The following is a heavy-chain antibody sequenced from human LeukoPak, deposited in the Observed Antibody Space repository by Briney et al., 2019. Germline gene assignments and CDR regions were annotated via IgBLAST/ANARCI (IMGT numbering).Heavy chain of an antibody. CDR3: ARANFLYCSSTTCLFDY. CDR2: INPNDGDT. CDR1: GYTFTDYY. V-gene: IGHV1-2*02. J-gene: IGHJ4*02. Sequence: ASVKVSCKASGYTFTDYYMHWVRQAPGQGFEWMGWINPNDGDTNYAQKFQGRVTMTRDTSISTVHMEVSRLRSDDTAVYYCARANFLYCSSTTCLFDYWGQGTLVTVSS. D-gene: IGHD2-2*01.